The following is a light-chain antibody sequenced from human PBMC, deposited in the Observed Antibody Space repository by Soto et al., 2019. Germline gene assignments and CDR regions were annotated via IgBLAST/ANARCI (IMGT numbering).Light chain of an antibody. CDR2: RAS. CDR3: QQYNSWT. CDR1: QSISSW. V-gene: IGKV1-5*03. Sequence: DIQMTQSPSTLSASVGDRVTITCRASQSISSWLAWYQQKAGKAPRLLIYRASSLESGVPSRFNGSGSGTEFTLNITSLEPYDFANYYCQQYNSWTFGQGTKVEIK. J-gene: IGKJ1*01.